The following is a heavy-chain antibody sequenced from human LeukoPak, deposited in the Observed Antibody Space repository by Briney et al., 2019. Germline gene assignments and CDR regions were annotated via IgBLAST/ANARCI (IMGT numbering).Heavy chain of an antibody. D-gene: IGHD2-15*01. J-gene: IGHJ4*02. CDR3: ARGSGRYCSGGSCRQTRFDY. CDR1: GYTFTTFA. V-gene: IGHV1-3*03. Sequence: ASVKVSCKASGYTFTTFAMHWVRQAPGQRLEWMGWINAVNGNTKYSQESQGRVTITRDTSASTAYMELSSLRSEDMAVYYCARGSGRYCSGGSCRQTRFDYWGQGTLVTVSS. CDR2: INAVNGNT.